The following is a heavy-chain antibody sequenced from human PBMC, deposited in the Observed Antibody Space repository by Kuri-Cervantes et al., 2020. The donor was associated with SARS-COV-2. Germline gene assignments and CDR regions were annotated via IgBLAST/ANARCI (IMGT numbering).Heavy chain of an antibody. CDR3: ARDLGFFGSSWYFDL. V-gene: IGHV4-61*01. D-gene: IGHD1-26*01. Sequence: SETLSLTCAVSGYSISSGYYWGWIRQPPGKGLEWIGYIYYSGSTNYNPSLKSRVTISVDTSKNQFSLKLSSVTAADTAVYYCARDLGFFGSSWYFDLWGRGTLVTVSS. J-gene: IGHJ2*01. CDR2: IYYSGST. CDR1: GYSISSGYY.